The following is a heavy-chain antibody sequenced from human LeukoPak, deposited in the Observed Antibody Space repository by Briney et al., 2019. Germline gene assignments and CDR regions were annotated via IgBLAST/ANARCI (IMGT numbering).Heavy chain of an antibody. CDR3: ARDEGSSSSHFDY. D-gene: IGHD6-6*01. V-gene: IGHV4-30-2*01. CDR1: GGSISSGGYY. Sequence: SETLSLTCTVSGGSISSGGYYWSCIRQPPGKGLECIGYIYHSGSTYYNPSLKSRVTISVDRSKNQFSLKLSSVTAADTAVYYCARDEGSSSSHFDYWGQGTLVTVSS. CDR2: IYHSGST. J-gene: IGHJ4*02.